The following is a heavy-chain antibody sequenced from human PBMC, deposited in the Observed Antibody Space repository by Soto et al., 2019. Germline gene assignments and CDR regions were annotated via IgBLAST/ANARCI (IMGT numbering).Heavy chain of an antibody. V-gene: IGHV3-21*01. J-gene: IGHJ4*02. CDR2: ISSSSSYI. CDR1: GFTFSSYS. CDR3: ARDTVLGAASGIAVAGFDY. Sequence: EVQLVESGGGLVKPGGSLRLSCAASGFTFSSYSMNWVRQAPGKGLEWVSSISSSSSYIYYADSVKGRFTISRDNAKNSLYLQMNSLRAEDTAVYYCARDTVLGAASGIAVAGFDYWGQGTLVTVSS. D-gene: IGHD6-19*01.